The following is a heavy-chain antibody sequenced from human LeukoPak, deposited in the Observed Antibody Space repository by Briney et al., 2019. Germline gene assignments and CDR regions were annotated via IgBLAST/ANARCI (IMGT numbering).Heavy chain of an antibody. CDR3: AKDGQYGDYWYYYMDV. D-gene: IGHD4/OR15-4a*01. V-gene: IGHV3-23*01. J-gene: IGHJ6*03. Sequence: LRLSCAVSGFTFSNSPMSWVRQAPGKGLEWVSAITGSGGGTYCADSVKGRFTISRDNSKNTLYLQMNSLRAEDTAVYYCAKDGQYGDYWYYYMDVWGKGTTVTVSS. CDR1: GFTFSNSP. CDR2: ITGSGGGT.